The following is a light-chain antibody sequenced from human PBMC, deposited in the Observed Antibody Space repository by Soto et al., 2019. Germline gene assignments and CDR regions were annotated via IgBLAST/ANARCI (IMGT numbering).Light chain of an antibody. J-gene: IGKJ2*01. CDR2: LAS. Sequence: IVLTQSPGTLSLSPGERATLSCRASQSVSSSYLAWYQQKPGQAPRLLIYLASSKATGVPGRFSGSVSGTDFTLTISRLEAEDFAVYYCQHYGTSPFTFGQGTMLEIK. CDR1: QSVSSSY. CDR3: QHYGTSPFT. V-gene: IGKV3-20*01.